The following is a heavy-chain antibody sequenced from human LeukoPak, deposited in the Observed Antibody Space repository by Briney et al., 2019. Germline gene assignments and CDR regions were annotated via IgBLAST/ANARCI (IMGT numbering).Heavy chain of an antibody. V-gene: IGHV1-2*06. D-gene: IGHD2-2*01. CDR1: GYTFTGYY. Sequence: GASVKVSCKASGYTFTGYYMHWVRQAPGQGLEWMGRINPNSGGTNYAQKFQGRVTISVDTSKNQFSLKLSSVTAADTAVYYCARRGRVCSSTSCYSHFFDYWGQGTLVTVSS. CDR2: INPNSGGT. J-gene: IGHJ4*02. CDR3: ARRGRVCSSTSCYSHFFDY.